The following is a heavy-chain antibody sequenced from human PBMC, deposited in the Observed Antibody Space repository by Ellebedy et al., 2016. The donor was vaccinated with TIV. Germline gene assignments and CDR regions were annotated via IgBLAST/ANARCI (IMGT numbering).Heavy chain of an antibody. V-gene: IGHV4-59*01. CDR2: FYSSGRD. CDR1: GDSISGYY. CDR3: ARSGGWYTPYDH. J-gene: IGHJ4*02. D-gene: IGHD6-19*01. Sequence: MPSETLSLTCTVSGDSISGYYWSWIRQPPGKGLEWIGYFYSSGRDEYNPSLKSRVTMSVDTSRGQFALRLNSVTAADTAGYYCARSGGWYTPYDHWGQGTLVTVS.